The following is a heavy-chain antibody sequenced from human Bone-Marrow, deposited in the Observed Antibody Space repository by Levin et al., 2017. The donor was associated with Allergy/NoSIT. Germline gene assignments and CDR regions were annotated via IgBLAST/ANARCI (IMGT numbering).Heavy chain of an antibody. CDR3: AKEAFVAAGNVDWFDS. D-gene: IGHD6-13*01. CDR2: ISDDGNYK. V-gene: IGHV3-30*18. Sequence: GESLKISCAASGFTFSRSAMHWVRQAPGKGLEWVAVISDDGNYKYYADSVKGRFTISRDNSKNKLSLRMKSLRADDTALYFCAKEAFVAAGNVDWFDSWGQGTLVTVSS. CDR1: GFTFSRSA. J-gene: IGHJ5*01.